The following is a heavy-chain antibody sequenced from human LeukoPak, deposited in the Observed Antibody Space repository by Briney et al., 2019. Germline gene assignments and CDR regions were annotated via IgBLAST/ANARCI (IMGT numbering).Heavy chain of an antibody. Sequence: GGSLRLSCAASGFTFSSYAMHWVRQAPGKGLEWVAVISYDGSNKYYADSVKGRFTISRGNSKNTLYLQMNSLRAEDTAVYYCARIMTTVTPFDYWGQGTLVTVSS. CDR1: GFTFSSYA. V-gene: IGHV3-30-3*01. J-gene: IGHJ4*02. CDR2: ISYDGSNK. D-gene: IGHD4-17*01. CDR3: ARIMTTVTPFDY.